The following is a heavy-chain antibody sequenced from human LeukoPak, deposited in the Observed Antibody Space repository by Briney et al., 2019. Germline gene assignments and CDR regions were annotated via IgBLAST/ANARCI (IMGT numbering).Heavy chain of an antibody. D-gene: IGHD2-15*01. V-gene: IGHV3-21*01. CDR3: ARGVRYCSGGSCYWLGDYFDY. J-gene: IGHJ4*02. CDR1: GFIFSSYS. CDR2: ISSSSYI. Sequence: GGSLRLSCAASGFIFSSYSMNWVRQAPGKGLEWVSSISSSSYIYYADSVKGRFTISRDNSKNTLYLQMNSLRAEDTAVYYCARGVRYCSGGSCYWLGDYFDYWGQGTLVTVSS.